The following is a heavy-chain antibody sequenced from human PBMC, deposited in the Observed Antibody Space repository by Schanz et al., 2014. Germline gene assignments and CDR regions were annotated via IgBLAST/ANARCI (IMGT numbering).Heavy chain of an antibody. V-gene: IGHV1-8*01. CDR2: MNPDSGNT. CDR3: ARGRGFYDY. J-gene: IGHJ4*02. D-gene: IGHD3-10*01. CDR1: GYTFTSYD. Sequence: QAQLMQSGPELKRPGASVKVSCKASGYTFTSYDFNWVRQAPGQGLEWMGWMNPDSGNTGYAQKFQGRVTMTRNTSISTAYMELSSLTAEDTAVHYCARGRGFYDYWGQGTLVTVSS.